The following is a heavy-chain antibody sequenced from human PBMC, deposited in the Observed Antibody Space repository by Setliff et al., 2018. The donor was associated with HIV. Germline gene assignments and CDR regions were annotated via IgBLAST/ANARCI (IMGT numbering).Heavy chain of an antibody. CDR1: GFTFSGYA. CDR2: LSGSGNST. CDR3: ARICLRCKDLVYSYMDV. D-gene: IGHD4-17*01. Sequence: PGGSLRLSCAASGFTFSGYAMSWVRQAPGKGLEWVSALSGSGNSTHYADSVKGRFTFSRDNSKNTLYLQMDSLRADDTAVYYCARICLRCKDLVYSYMDVWGNGTTVTVSS. V-gene: IGHV3-23*01. J-gene: IGHJ6*03.